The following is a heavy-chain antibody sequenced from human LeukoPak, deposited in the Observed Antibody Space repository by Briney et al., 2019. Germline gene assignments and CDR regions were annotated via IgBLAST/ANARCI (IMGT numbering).Heavy chain of an antibody. J-gene: IGHJ4*02. CDR1: GGSFSGYY. CDR3: ARGSGGYVPFDY. V-gene: IGHV4-59*01. D-gene: IGHD5-12*01. Sequence: SETLSLTCAVYGGSFSGYYWSWIRQPPGKGLEWIGYIYSSGSTNYNPSLKSRVTISVHTSKNQLSLKLSSVTAADTAVYYCARGSGGYVPFDYWGQGILVTVSS. CDR2: IYSSGST.